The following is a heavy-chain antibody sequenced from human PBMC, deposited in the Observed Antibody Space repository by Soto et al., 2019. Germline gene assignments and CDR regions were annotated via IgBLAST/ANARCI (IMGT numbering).Heavy chain of an antibody. CDR1: GGSISSGGYY. V-gene: IGHV4-31*03. J-gene: IGHJ4*02. CDR3: ARKIVVATQEEGFDY. Sequence: QVQLQESGPGLVKPSQTLSLTCTVSGGSISSGGYYWSWIRQHPGKGLEWIGYIYYSGSTYYNPSLNSRVTLXXDXSXXQFSLKLSSVTAADTAVYYCARKIVVATQEEGFDYWGQGTLVTVSS. D-gene: IGHD5-12*01. CDR2: IYYSGST.